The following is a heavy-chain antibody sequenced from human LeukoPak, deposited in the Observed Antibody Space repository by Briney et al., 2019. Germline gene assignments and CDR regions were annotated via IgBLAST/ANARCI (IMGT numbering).Heavy chain of an antibody. Sequence: GGTLRLSCAASGFTFNTYGMSWVRQAPGKGLEWVSGISGSGGATYYADSVKGRFTTSRDNSKNTLYLQMNSLRAEDTAVYYCAKSGFAVAGCYDYWGQGTLVTVSS. CDR3: AKSGFAVAGCYDY. J-gene: IGHJ4*02. V-gene: IGHV3-23*01. D-gene: IGHD6-19*01. CDR1: GFTFNTYG. CDR2: ISGSGGAT.